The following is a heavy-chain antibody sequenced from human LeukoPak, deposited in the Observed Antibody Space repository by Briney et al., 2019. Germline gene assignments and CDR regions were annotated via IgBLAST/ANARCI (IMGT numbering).Heavy chain of an antibody. CDR2: ISGSSGTR. D-gene: IGHD6-19*01. CDR1: GFTFISYS. J-gene: IGHJ4*02. CDR3: WRAPYTSGWYRGDNDY. V-gene: IGHV3-48*04. Sequence: PGGSLRLSCAASGFTFISYSMNLVRQAPGKGLEWVSYISGSSGTRYYADSVKGRFTISRDNAKNSLYLQMNSLRAEDTAVYYCWRAPYTSGWYRGDNDYWGQGTLVTVSS.